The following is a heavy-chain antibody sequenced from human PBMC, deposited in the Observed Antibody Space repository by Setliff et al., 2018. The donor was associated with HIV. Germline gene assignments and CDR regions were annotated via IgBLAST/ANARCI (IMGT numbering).Heavy chain of an antibody. CDR2: INHSGNT. Sequence: PSETLSLTCAVYGGSFSTYYWTWIRQPPGKGLEWIGEINHSGNTNYNPSLKSRVTISVDTSKNQFSLNLTSVTAADTAVYYCAKEGSWSSSWHQMDVWGKGTTVTVSS. J-gene: IGHJ6*04. D-gene: IGHD6-13*01. CDR3: AKEGSWSSSWHQMDV. CDR1: GGSFSTYY. V-gene: IGHV4-34*01.